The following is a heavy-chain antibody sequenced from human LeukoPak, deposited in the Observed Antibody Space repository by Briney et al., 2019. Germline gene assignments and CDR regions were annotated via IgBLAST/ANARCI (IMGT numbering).Heavy chain of an antibody. Sequence: GGSLRLSCAASGIAFSDSAMYWVRQAPGKGLECVSVITDSYNTYYGDSVKGRFTVSRDNSRKTLFLQMNSLRVDDTALYYCVKGACSSGCSGNHWVQGTRVIVSS. J-gene: IGHJ5*02. CDR2: ITDSYNT. CDR3: VKGACSSGCSGNH. CDR1: GIAFSDSA. V-gene: IGHV3-23*01. D-gene: IGHD6-19*01.